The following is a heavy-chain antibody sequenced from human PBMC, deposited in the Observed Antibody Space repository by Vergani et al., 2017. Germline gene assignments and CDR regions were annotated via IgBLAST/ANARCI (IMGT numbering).Heavy chain of an antibody. V-gene: IGHV4-31*03. CDR1: GGSISSGGYY. CDR2: IYYSGST. Sequence: QLQLQESGSGLVKPSQTLSLTCTVSGGSISSGGYYWSWIRQHPGKGLEWIGYIYYSGSTYYNPSLKSRVTISVDTSKNQFSLKLSSVTAADTAVYYCARERNYYDSSGYASLFDYWGQGTLVTVSS. J-gene: IGHJ4*02. D-gene: IGHD3-22*01. CDR3: ARERNYYDSSGYASLFDY.